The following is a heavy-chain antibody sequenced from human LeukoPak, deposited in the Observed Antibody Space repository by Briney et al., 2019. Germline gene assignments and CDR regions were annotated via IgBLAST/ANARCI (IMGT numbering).Heavy chain of an antibody. J-gene: IGHJ4*02. Sequence: GGSLRLSCEASGFTFSSYGITWVRQAPGKGLEGVSAISGSGGSTYYADSVKGRFTISRDNSKNTLYLQMNSLRAEDTAVYYCAKDYKSSSWYFYFDYWGQGTLVTVSS. CDR1: GFTFSSYG. CDR3: AKDYKSSSWYFYFDY. V-gene: IGHV3-23*01. CDR2: ISGSGGST. D-gene: IGHD6-13*01.